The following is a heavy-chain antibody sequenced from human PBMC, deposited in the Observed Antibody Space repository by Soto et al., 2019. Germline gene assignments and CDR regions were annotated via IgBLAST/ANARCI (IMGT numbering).Heavy chain of an antibody. Sequence: QITLKESGPTLVKPTQTLTLTCTFSGFSLSTSGVGVGWIRQPPGKALEWLALIYWDDDKRYSPSLKSRLTITKDTSKNQVVLTMTNMDPVDTATYYCAHSTDLYSGYYYYGMDVWGQGTTVTVSS. D-gene: IGHD3-10*01. CDR2: IYWDDDK. CDR3: AHSTDLYSGYYYYGMDV. J-gene: IGHJ6*02. CDR1: GFSLSTSGVG. V-gene: IGHV2-5*02.